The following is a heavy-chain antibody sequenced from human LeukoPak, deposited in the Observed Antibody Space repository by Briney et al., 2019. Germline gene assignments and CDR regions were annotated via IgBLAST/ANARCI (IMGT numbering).Heavy chain of an antibody. CDR1: GYTFTSYD. CDR2: MNPNSGNT. Sequence: ASVKVSCKASGYTFTSYDINWVRQATGQGLEWMGWMNPNSGNTGYAQKFQGRVTMTRNTSISTAYMELSSLRSEDTAVYYCARGQRPLYYYYYMDVWGKGTTVTVSS. V-gene: IGHV1-8*01. J-gene: IGHJ6*03. CDR3: ARGQRPLYYYYYMDV.